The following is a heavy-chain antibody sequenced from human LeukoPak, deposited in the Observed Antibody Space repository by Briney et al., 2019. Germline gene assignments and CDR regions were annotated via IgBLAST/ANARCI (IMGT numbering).Heavy chain of an antibody. CDR2: IYFRGRT. D-gene: IGHD3-10*01. J-gene: IGHJ4*02. V-gene: IGHV4-39*07. Sequence: SETLSLTCTVSGGSIRITSYYWGWIRQSPGREPEWIGSIYFRGRTHYNPSLESRVTISVDTSNNQFSLRLNSVTAADTAVYYCARGGSYWDSWGQGTLVTVSS. CDR1: GGSIRITSYY. CDR3: ARGGSYWDS.